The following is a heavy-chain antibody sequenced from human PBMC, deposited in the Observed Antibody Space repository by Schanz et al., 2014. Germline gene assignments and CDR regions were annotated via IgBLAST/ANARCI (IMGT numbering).Heavy chain of an antibody. V-gene: IGHV3-48*04. CDR3: ARIGGSVFDY. CDR1: GFSFSSYA. Sequence: EVQLLESGGGLVEPGGSLRLSCAASGFSFSSYAMGWVRQAPGKGLEWVSYVSRSTPDIYYADSVKGRFTISRDNSKNSLYLQMNSLRAEDTAVYYCARIGGSVFDYWAQGTLVTVSS. D-gene: IGHD3-10*01. CDR2: VSRSTPDI. J-gene: IGHJ4*02.